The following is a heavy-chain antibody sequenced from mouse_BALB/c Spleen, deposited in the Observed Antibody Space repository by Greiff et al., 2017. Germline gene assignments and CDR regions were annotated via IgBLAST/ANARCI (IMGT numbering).Heavy chain of an antibody. D-gene: IGHD2-3*01. CDR1: GYTFTDYA. V-gene: IGHV1S137*01. Sequence: VKLVESGAELVRPGVSVKISCKGSGYTFTDYAMHWVKQSHAKSLEWIGVISTYYGDASYNQKFKGKATMTVDKSSSTAYMELARLTSEDSAIYYCARDDPGAWFAYWGQGTLVTVSA. CDR2: ISTYYGDA. J-gene: IGHJ3*01. CDR3: ARDDPGAWFAY.